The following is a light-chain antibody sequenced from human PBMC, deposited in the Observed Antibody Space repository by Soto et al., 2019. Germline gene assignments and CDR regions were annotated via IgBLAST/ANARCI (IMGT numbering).Light chain of an antibody. Sequence: EIVMTQSPATLSVSPGERATLSCRASQSVRSNLAWYQQKPGQAPRLLIYGASTRATGIPARFSGSGSGTVFPLTISSLQSEDFAVYYCQHYNNWPRTFGQGTKVEIK. V-gene: IGKV3-15*01. CDR2: GAS. CDR1: QSVRSN. CDR3: QHYNNWPRT. J-gene: IGKJ1*01.